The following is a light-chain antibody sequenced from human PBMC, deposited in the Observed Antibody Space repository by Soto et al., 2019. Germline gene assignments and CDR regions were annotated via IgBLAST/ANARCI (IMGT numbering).Light chain of an antibody. CDR1: QSVSSSY. Sequence: EIVLTQSPGTLSLSPGERATLSCRASQSVSSSYLAWYQQKTGQAPRLLIYGASSRDTGIPDRFSGSGSGTDFTLTISRLEPEDFAGYYCQQYGGSPVTFGPGTKVDIK. CDR2: GAS. J-gene: IGKJ3*01. CDR3: QQYGGSPVT. V-gene: IGKV3-20*01.